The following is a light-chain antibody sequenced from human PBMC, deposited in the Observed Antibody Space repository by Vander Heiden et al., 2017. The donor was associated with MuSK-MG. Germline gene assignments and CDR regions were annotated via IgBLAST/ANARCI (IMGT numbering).Light chain of an antibody. CDR3: QQYYYLPPIFT. CDR2: DAS. CDR1: QDISNY. V-gene: IGKV1-33*01. Sequence: DIQMTQSPSSLSASVGDRVTITCQASQDISNYLNWYQQKPGKAPKLLIYDASNLETVVPSRFSGSASGTDFTFTISSLQPDDIATYYCQQYYYLPPIFTFGPGTKVDMK. J-gene: IGKJ3*01.